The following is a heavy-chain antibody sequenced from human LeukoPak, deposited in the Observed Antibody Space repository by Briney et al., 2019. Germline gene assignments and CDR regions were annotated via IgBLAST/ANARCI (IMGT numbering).Heavy chain of an antibody. J-gene: IGHJ5*02. CDR3: ARDPSAAWSIRGNWFDP. CDR1: GDSVSSNSAA. Sequence: SQTLSLTCAISGDSVSSNSAAWNWIRQSPSRGLGWLGRTYYRSKWYNDYAVSVKSRITINPDTSKNQFSLQLNSVTPEDTAVYYCARDPSAAWSIRGNWFDPWGQGTLVTVSS. D-gene: IGHD3-3*01. CDR2: TYYRSKWYN. V-gene: IGHV6-1*01.